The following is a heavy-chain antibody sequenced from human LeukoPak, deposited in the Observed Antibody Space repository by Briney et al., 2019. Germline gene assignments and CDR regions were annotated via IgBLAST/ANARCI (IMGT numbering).Heavy chain of an antibody. Sequence: PGGSLRLSCAASGFTFSSYAMHWVRQAPGKGLEYVSAISSNGGSTYYANSVKGRFTISKDNSKNTLYLQMGSLRAEDMAVYYCATDPYDFWSGCASYWGQGTLVTVSS. V-gene: IGHV3-64*01. J-gene: IGHJ4*02. CDR3: ATDPYDFWSGCASY. CDR1: GFTFSSYA. D-gene: IGHD3-3*01. CDR2: ISSNGGST.